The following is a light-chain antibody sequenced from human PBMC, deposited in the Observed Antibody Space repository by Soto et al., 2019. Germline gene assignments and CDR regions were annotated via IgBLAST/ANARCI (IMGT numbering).Light chain of an antibody. J-gene: IGKJ4*01. V-gene: IGKV1-33*01. CDR3: QQYDNIPLT. CDR1: QDISDY. CDR2: DAS. Sequence: DFQMTQSPSSLSAPVGDRVTITCQASQDISDYLNWYQQKPGAAPKLLIYDASNLQAGVPSRFSGSGSGTEFTFTISSLQPEDVATYYCQQYDNIPLTFGGGTKVDIK.